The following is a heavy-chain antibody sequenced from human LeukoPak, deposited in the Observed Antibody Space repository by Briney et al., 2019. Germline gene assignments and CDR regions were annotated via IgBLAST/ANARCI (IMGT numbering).Heavy chain of an antibody. Sequence: GGSLRLSCAASGFTFDDYGMSWVRQAPGKGLEWVSSISSSSSYIYYADSVKGRFTISRDNAKNSLYLQMNSLRAEDTAVYYCARGGGSDDYWGQGTLVTVSS. J-gene: IGHJ4*02. CDR2: ISSSSSYI. CDR3: ARGGGSDDY. CDR1: GFTFDDYG. V-gene: IGHV3-21*01. D-gene: IGHD2-15*01.